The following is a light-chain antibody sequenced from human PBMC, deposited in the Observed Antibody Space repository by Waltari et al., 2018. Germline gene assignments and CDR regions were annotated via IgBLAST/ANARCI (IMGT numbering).Light chain of an antibody. CDR1: GDINNL. CDR2: VAS. Sequence: ASVGDRITINCRASGDINNLVAWFQQKPGKAPETLMYVASNLQRGVPSRFSGRGSGTDFTLTINGLQPEDFATYYCQQYKTVPWTFGQGTKVEVK. CDR3: QQYKTVPWT. J-gene: IGKJ1*01. V-gene: IGKV1-16*01.